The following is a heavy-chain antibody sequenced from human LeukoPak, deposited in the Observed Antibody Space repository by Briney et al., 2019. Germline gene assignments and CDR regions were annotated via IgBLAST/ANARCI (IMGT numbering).Heavy chain of an antibody. CDR1: GFTFSDSA. V-gene: IGHV3-73*01. Sequence: PGGSLRLSCAASGFTFSDSAIHWVRQAPGKGLEWVGRIRTKPNSYATAYAASLKGRFTLSRDDSKNTAYLHMSSLRIEDAAVYYCTRSGRFGESTYYYGLDVWGQGTTVTVSS. CDR2: IRTKPNSYAT. D-gene: IGHD3-10*01. J-gene: IGHJ6*02. CDR3: TRSGRFGESTYYYGLDV.